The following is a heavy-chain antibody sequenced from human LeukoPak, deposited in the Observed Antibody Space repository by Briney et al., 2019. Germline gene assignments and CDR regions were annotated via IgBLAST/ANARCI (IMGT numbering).Heavy chain of an antibody. J-gene: IGHJ6*02. Sequence: GSLRLSCAASGFTFSDYYMSWIRPAPGKGLEWVSYISSSGSTIYYADSVKGRFTISRDNAKNSLYLQMNSLRAEDTAVYYCAIDTLSGSYYGMDVWGQGTTVTVSS. CDR1: GFTFSDYY. CDR2: ISSSGSTI. V-gene: IGHV3-11*01. CDR3: AIDTLSGSYYGMDV. D-gene: IGHD3-16*01.